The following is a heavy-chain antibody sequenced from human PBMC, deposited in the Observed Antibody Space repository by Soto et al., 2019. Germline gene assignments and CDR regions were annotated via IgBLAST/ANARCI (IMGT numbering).Heavy chain of an antibody. Sequence: QVQLVQSGAEVKKPGSSVKVSCKASGGTFSSYTISWVRQAPGQGLEWMGRIIPILGIANYAQKVQGRVTITADKSTSTAYMELSSLNSEVTAVYYCASPADNYGDPIFAYFDLWGRGTLVTVSS. CDR3: ASPADNYGDPIFAYFDL. CDR1: GGTFSSYT. D-gene: IGHD4-17*01. J-gene: IGHJ2*01. V-gene: IGHV1-69*02. CDR2: IIPILGIA.